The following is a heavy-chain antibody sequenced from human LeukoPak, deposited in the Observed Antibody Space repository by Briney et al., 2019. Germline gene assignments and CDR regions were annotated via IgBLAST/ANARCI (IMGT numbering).Heavy chain of an antibody. J-gene: IGHJ6*02. CDR2: ISGSGGST. Sequence: GVSLRLSCAASGFTLSSYAMSGVRQAPGKGLEWVSAISGSGGSTYYANSVKGRFTISRDNSKNTMYLQMNSLRAEDTAVYYWAKGGLSGIAVAAGYGMDVWGQGTTVTVSS. CDR3: AKGGLSGIAVAAGYGMDV. D-gene: IGHD6-19*01. CDR1: GFTLSSYA. V-gene: IGHV3-23*01.